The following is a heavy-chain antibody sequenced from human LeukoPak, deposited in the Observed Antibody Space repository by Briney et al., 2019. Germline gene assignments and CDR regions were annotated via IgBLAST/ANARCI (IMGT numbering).Heavy chain of an antibody. CDR2: INHGGST. V-gene: IGHV4-34*01. CDR1: GGSFSGYY. D-gene: IGHD3-3*01. CDR3: ATSYYDFWSGWTPGMDV. Sequence: SETLSLTCAVYGGSFSGYYWSWIRQPPGKGLEWIGEINHGGSTNYNPSLKSRVTISVDTSKNQFSLKLSSVTAADTAVYYCATSYYDFWSGWTPGMDVWGQGTTVTVSS. J-gene: IGHJ6*02.